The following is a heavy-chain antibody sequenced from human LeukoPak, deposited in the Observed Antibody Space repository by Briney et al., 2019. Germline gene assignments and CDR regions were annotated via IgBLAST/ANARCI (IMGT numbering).Heavy chain of an antibody. J-gene: IGHJ4*02. D-gene: IGHD6-19*01. CDR3: ARGLAYSSGWYPGYYFDY. CDR1: GGSISSGSYY. V-gene: IGHV4-61*02. CDR2: IYTSGST. Sequence: SETLSLTCTVSGGSISSGSYYWSWIRQPAGKGLEWIGRIYTSGSTNYNPSLKSRVTISVDTSKNQFSLKLSSVTAADTAVYYCARGLAYSSGWYPGYYFDYWGQGTLVTVSS.